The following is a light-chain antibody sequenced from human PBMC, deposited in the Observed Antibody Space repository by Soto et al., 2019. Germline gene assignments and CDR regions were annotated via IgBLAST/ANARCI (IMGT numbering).Light chain of an antibody. J-gene: IGLJ3*02. V-gene: IGLV1-44*01. CDR1: RSNIAANT. Sequence: QSVLTKPPSASGSPGQRGTVSCSGSRSNIAANTVNWYQQFPGTAPKLLIYSNNQRPSGVPDRFSGSKSGTSASLAISGLQSVDESDYYCAAWDDSLNGPVFGGGTQLTAL. CDR3: AAWDDSLNGPV. CDR2: SNN.